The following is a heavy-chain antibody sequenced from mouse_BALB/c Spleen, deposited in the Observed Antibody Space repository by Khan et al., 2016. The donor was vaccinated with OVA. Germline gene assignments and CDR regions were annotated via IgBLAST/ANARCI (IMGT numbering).Heavy chain of an antibody. CDR2: ISDGGSYT. CDR1: GFTFSDYY. J-gene: IGHJ2*01. Sequence: EVQLVESGGGLVKPGGSLKLSCAASGFTFSDYYMYWVRQTPEKRLEWVATISDGGSYTYYPDSVKGRFTISRDNVKNNLYLQMSSLKSEDTAMYYCASTIGTTFDYWGQGTTLTVSS. D-gene: IGHD2-14*01. V-gene: IGHV5-4*02. CDR3: ASTIGTTFDY.